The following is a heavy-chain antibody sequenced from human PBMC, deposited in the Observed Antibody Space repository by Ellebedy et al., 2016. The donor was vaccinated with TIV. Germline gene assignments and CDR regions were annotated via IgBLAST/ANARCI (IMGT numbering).Heavy chain of an antibody. CDR1: GFTFSSGW. CDR2: IKQDGSEK. CDR3: ARETTVTTWTTYYYGVDV. V-gene: IGHV3-7*01. J-gene: IGHJ6*02. Sequence: GGSLRLSCAASGFTFSSGWMSWVRQAPGKGLEWVANIKQDGSEKYYVDSVRGRFNISRDNAKNSLYLQMNSLRAEDTAVYYCARETTVTTWTTYYYGVDVWGQGTTVTVSS. D-gene: IGHD4-17*01.